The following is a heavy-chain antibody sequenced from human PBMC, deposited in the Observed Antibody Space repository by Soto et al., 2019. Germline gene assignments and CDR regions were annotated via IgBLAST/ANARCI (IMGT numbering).Heavy chain of an antibody. J-gene: IGHJ4*02. CDR1: GFTFSSYA. V-gene: IGHV3-23*01. D-gene: IGHD3-9*01. CDR2: ISGSGGST. CDR3: AKDLHYDILTGYYNDY. Sequence: EVQLLESGGGLVQPGGSPRLSCAASGFTFSSYAMSWVRQAPGKGLEWVSAISGSGGSTYYADSVKGRFTISRDNSKNTLYLQMNSLRAEDTAVYYCAKDLHYDILTGYYNDYWGQGTLVTVSS.